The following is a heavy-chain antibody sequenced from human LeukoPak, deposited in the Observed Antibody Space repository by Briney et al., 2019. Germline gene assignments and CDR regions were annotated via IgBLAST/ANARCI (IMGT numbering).Heavy chain of an antibody. D-gene: IGHD3-16*02. V-gene: IGHV4-38-2*02. CDR2: IYHSGST. CDR3: ARKGDYGWGNFRPGRQANDF. CDR1: GYSISSGYY. J-gene: IGHJ4*03. Sequence: TSETLSLACTVSGYSISSGYYWGWIRQPPGQGLEWIGSIYHSGSTYYNPSLKSRVTISVDTSKNHFSLKVSSVTAADTAVYYWARKGDYGWGNFRPGRQANDFWGQGTLVTGSS.